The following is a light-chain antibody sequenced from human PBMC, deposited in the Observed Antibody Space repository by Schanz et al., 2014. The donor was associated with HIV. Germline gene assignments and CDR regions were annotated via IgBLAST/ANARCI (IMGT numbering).Light chain of an antibody. V-gene: IGKV3-20*01. CDR2: GAS. J-gene: IGKJ4*01. CDR3: QRLNGYPLI. CDR1: QSVSSSY. Sequence: ETVLTQSPGTLSLSPGERATLSCRASQSVSSSYLTWYQQKPGQAPRLLIYGASSRATGIPDRFSGSGSGTDFTLTISSLQPEDFGTFYCQRLNGYPLIFGGGTKVEIK.